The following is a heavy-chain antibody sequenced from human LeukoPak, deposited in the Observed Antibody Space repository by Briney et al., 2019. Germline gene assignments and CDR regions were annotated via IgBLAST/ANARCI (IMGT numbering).Heavy chain of an antibody. V-gene: IGHV1-8*03. CDR2: MNPNSGNT. CDR3: ARGRWLVPLYYYYYMDV. Sequence: ASVRVSCKASGYTFTSYDINWVRQATGQGLEWMGWMNPNSGNTGYAQKFQGRVTITRNTSISTAYMELSSLRSEDTAVYYCARGRWLVPLYYYYYMDVWGKGTTVTISS. CDR1: GYTFTSYD. D-gene: IGHD6-19*01. J-gene: IGHJ6*03.